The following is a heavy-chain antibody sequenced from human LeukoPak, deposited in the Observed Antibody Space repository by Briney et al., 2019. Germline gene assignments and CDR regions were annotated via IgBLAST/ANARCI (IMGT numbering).Heavy chain of an antibody. J-gene: IGHJ4*02. CDR3: AGGVVAAGGSWDY. CDR2: TFYSGST. V-gene: IGHV4-59*12. D-gene: IGHD6-13*01. CDR1: GGSIRSYY. Sequence: NPSETLSLTCTVSGGSIRSYYWSWIRPPPGQGREWIGYTFYSGSTNYNPSLRRRVTSSVDTSKTQFPLKLSSVPAADTAVYYCAGGVVAAGGSWDYRGEGSLVTVSS.